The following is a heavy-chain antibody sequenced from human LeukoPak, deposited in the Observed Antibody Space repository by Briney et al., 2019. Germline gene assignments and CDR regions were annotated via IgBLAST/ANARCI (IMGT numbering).Heavy chain of an antibody. CDR1: GFTFSSYS. CDR3: ARAGGDYFDY. J-gene: IGHJ4*02. V-gene: IGHV3-21*01. CDR2: ISSSSSYI. D-gene: IGHD1-14*01. Sequence: GGSLRLSCAASGFTFSSYSMNWVRQAPGKGLGWVSSISSSSSYIYYADSVKGRFTISRDNAKNSLYLQMNSLRAEDTAVYYCARAGGDYFDYWGQGTLVTVSS.